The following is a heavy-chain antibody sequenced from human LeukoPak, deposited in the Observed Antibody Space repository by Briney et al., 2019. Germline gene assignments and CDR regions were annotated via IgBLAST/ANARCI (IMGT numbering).Heavy chain of an antibody. D-gene: IGHD5-12*01. V-gene: IGHV3-7*05. CDR2: IKQDGSEK. CDR1: RFTFSSYW. J-gene: IGHJ4*02. Sequence: GGSLRLSCAASRFTFSSYWMTWVRQAPGKGLEWVANIKQDGSEKYYVGSVKGRFTISRDNTKNSLYLQMNSLRDEDTAVYYCAREGGYGGVFDYWGQGTLVTVSS. CDR3: AREGGYGGVFDY.